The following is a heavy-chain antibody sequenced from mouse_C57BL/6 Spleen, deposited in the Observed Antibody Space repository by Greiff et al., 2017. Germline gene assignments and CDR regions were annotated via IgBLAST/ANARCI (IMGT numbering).Heavy chain of an antibody. J-gene: IGHJ1*03. CDR1: GYAFSSSW. Sequence: VKLQESGPELVKPGASVKISCKASGYAFSSSWMNWVKQRPGKGLEWIGRIYPGDGDTNYNGKFKGKATLTADKSSSTAYMQLSSLTSEDSAVYFCARDGIGLLREYFDVWGTGTTVTVSS. D-gene: IGHD2-3*01. CDR3: ARDGIGLLREYFDV. V-gene: IGHV1-82*01. CDR2: IYPGDGDT.